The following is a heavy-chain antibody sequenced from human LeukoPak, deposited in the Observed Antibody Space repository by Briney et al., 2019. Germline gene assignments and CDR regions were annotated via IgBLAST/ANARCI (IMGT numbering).Heavy chain of an antibody. V-gene: IGHV3-23*01. CDR2: ISGSGGTT. Sequence: GGSLRLSCAASGFTFDNYAMTWVRQAPGKGLEWVSDISGSGGTTHYTDSVKGRFTISRDNSKNTLYLQTNSLRAEDTALYYCARVSRSGSLDMHFDIWGQGTMVTVSS. J-gene: IGHJ3*02. CDR1: GFTFDNYA. D-gene: IGHD1-26*01. CDR3: ARVSRSGSLDMHFDI.